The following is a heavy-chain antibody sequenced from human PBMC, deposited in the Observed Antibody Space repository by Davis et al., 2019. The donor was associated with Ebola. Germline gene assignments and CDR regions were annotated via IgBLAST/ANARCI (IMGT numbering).Heavy chain of an antibody. V-gene: IGHV3-7*01. D-gene: IGHD3-22*01. CDR1: GFTFSSYW. J-gene: IGHJ4*02. CDR2: IKQDGSEE. Sequence: GESLKISCAASGFTFSSYWMSWVRQAPGKGLEWVANIKQDGSEEYYVDSVKGRFTISRDNAKNSLYLQMNSLIAEDTAVYYCARDSSGYYYNYWGQGTLVTVSS. CDR3: ARDSSGYYYNY.